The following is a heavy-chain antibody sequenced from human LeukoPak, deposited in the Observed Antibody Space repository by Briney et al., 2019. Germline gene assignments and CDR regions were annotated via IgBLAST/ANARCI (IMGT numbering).Heavy chain of an antibody. CDR3: ARPNLRGRYDAFDI. D-gene: IGHD3-10*01. Sequence: PSETLSLTCTVSGGSISRYYWSWIRQPPGKGLEWMGYIYYSGSTNYNPSLKSRVTISVDTSKNQYSLKLSSVAAADTAVYCCARPNLRGRYDAFDIWGQGTMVTVSS. V-gene: IGHV4-59*01. CDR1: GGSISRYY. CDR2: IYYSGST. J-gene: IGHJ3*02.